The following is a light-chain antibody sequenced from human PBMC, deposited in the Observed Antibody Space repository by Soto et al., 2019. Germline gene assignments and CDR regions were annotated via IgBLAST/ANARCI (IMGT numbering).Light chain of an antibody. Sequence: QAVVTQEPSLTVSPGGTVTLTCGSXXXAVTSGHYPYWFQQKPGQAPRTLIYDTSNKHSWTPARCSGSLLGGKAALTLSGAQPEDEAEYYCLLSYGGARVFGGGTKLTVL. CDR2: DTS. CDR1: XXAVTSGHY. CDR3: LLSYGGARV. J-gene: IGLJ2*01. V-gene: IGLV7-46*01.